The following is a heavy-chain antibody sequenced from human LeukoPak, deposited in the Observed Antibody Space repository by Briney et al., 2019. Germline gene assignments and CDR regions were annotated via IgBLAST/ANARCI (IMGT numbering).Heavy chain of an antibody. D-gene: IGHD5-24*01. CDR2: IAHDGST. J-gene: IGHJ4*02. Sequence: PTETLSLTCGMYGGSLSDYYWSWIRQAPGKGLEWIGEIAHDGSTSYNPSLKRRATISRDTSKNHFSLNLRSVTAADTAVYSCARGNRAGYIFDYWGQETLVTVSS. V-gene: IGHV4-34*01. CDR1: GGSLSDYY. CDR3: ARGNRAGYIFDY.